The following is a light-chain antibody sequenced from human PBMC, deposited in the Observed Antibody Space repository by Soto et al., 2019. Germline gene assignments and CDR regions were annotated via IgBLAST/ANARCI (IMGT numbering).Light chain of an antibody. J-gene: IGLJ3*02. Sequence: QLVLTQSPSASASLGASVKLTCTLSSGHSNYAIAWHQQQPEKGPRYLMKLNSDGSHSKGDGIPDRFSGSSSGAERYLTISILQSEDEADYYCQTWGTGTPWVFGGGTKLTVL. CDR1: SGHSNYA. V-gene: IGLV4-69*01. CDR2: LNSDGSH. CDR3: QTWGTGTPWV.